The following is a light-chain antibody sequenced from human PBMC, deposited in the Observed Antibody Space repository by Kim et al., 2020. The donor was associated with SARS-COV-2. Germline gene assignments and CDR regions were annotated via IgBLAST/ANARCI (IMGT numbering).Light chain of an antibody. V-gene: IGKV3-15*01. CDR3: QQYAYWRA. Sequence: SLAPGERATRSCRASQSISSSLAWYQQKPGQAPRVLIYGASARATGIPARFSGSGSGTEFTLTISNVQSEDFAVYYCQQYAYWRAFGQGTRLEIK. J-gene: IGKJ5*01. CDR2: GAS. CDR1: QSISSS.